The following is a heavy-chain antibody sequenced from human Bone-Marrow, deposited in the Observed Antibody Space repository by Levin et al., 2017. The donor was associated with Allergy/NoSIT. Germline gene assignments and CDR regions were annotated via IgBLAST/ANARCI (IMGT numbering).Heavy chain of an antibody. J-gene: IGHJ3*02. CDR3: ARDGHGDYVGDDAFDI. CDR2: MYQSGNS. D-gene: IGHD4-17*01. CDR1: GGSTNSTNW. Sequence: SETLSLTCAVSGGSTNSTNWWSWVRQTPGKGLEWLGEMYQSGNSYYNPSLKSRLTISVDTSKNQFSLKLTSVTAADTAVYYCARDGHGDYVGDDAFDIWGHGTMVTVSS. V-gene: IGHV4-4*02.